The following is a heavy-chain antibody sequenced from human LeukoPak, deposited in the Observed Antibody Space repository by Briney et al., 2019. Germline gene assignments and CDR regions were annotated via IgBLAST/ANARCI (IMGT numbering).Heavy chain of an antibody. V-gene: IGHV3-43*02. Sequence: GGSLRLSCLASGFTFSSYVMHWVRQAQGKGLNWVSLINGDGVYTYYADSVRGRLTISRDNIKNSLYIQMNSLTTDDSALYYCARDMASTSRGYSYGSPDFWGQGTLVTVSS. CDR3: ARDMASTSRGYSYGSPDF. D-gene: IGHD5-18*01. J-gene: IGHJ4*02. CDR2: INGDGVYT. CDR1: GFTFSSYV.